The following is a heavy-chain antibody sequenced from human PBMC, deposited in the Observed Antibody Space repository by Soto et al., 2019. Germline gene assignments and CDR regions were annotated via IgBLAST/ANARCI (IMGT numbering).Heavy chain of an antibody. CDR2: IDPSDSYT. V-gene: IGHV5-10-1*01. CDR3: ARTLNSSSWWWYYYYGMDV. CDR1: GYSFTIYW. Sequence: GESLKISCKGSGYSFTIYWIGWVRQMPGKGLEWMGRIDPSDSYTNYSPSFQGHVTISADKSISTAYLQWSSLKASDTAMYYCARTLNSSSWWWYYYYGMDVWGQGTTVTVSS. D-gene: IGHD6-13*01. J-gene: IGHJ6*02.